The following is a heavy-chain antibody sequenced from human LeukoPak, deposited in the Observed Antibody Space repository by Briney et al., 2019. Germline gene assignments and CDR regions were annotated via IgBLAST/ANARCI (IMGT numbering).Heavy chain of an antibody. D-gene: IGHD3-22*01. CDR3: GRGRGGGLYYYDSSGYCDY. CDR2: IQHDGGVT. J-gene: IGHJ4*02. V-gene: IGHV3-7*04. Sequence: PGGSLRLSCAASGFSFSTTWMSWVRQAPGKGLEWVAIIQHDGGVTFYVDSVKGRFTISRDNAKNSLFLQMNSLRAEDTAVYYWGRGRGGGLYYYDSSGYCDYWGQGTLVTVSS. CDR1: GFSFSTTW.